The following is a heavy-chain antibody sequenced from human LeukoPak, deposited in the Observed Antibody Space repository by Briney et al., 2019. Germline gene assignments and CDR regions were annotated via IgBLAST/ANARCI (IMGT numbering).Heavy chain of an antibody. CDR3: ARSILWFGESSPDY. CDR1: GYTFTGYY. J-gene: IGHJ4*02. CDR2: INPNSGGT. D-gene: IGHD3-10*01. Sequence: ASVKVSCKASGYTFTGYYMHWVRQAPAQGLEWMGCINPNSGGTNYAQKFQGRVTMTRDTSISTAYMELSRLRSDDTAVYYCARSILWFGESSPDYWGQGTLVTVSS. V-gene: IGHV1-2*02.